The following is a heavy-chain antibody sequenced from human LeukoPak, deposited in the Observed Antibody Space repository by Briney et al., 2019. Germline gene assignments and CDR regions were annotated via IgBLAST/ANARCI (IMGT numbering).Heavy chain of an antibody. CDR1: GGTFSSYA. J-gene: IGHJ4*02. D-gene: IGHD3-9*01. Sequence: SVKVSCKASGGTFSSYAISWVRQAPGQGLERMGGIIPIFGTANYAQKFQGRVTITADESTSTAYMELSSLRFEDTAVYYCARDMGYYDILTGYYFDYWGQGTLVTVSS. CDR3: ARDMGYYDILTGYYFDY. V-gene: IGHV1-69*13. CDR2: IIPIFGTA.